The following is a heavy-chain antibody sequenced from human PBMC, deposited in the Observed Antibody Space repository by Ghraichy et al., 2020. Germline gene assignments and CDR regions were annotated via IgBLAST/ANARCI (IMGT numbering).Heavy chain of an antibody. Sequence: SETLSLTCAVYGGSFSGYYWSWIRQPPGKGLEWIGEINHSGSTNYNPSLKSRVTISVDTSKNQFSLKLSSVTAADTAVYYCARVTTGRITIFGVVIHRTGMDVWGQGTTVTVSS. CDR3: ARVTTGRITIFGVVIHRTGMDV. CDR2: INHSGST. J-gene: IGHJ6*02. V-gene: IGHV4-34*01. CDR1: GGSFSGYY. D-gene: IGHD3-3*01.